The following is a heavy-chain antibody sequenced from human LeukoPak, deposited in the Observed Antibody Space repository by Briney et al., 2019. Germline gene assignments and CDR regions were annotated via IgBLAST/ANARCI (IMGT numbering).Heavy chain of an antibody. J-gene: IGHJ4*02. Sequence: PGGSLRLSCAASGFTSTHYAMHWVRQTPGKGLEWVAVIFYDGTIQYYSDSVRGRLIVSRDNPKNTLYLQMNSLRAEDTAVYYCARDPRGPAGYDSPARDTFDYWGQGTLVTVSS. CDR1: GFTSTHYA. CDR2: IFYDGTIQ. V-gene: IGHV3-30*03. D-gene: IGHD3-22*01. CDR3: ARDPRGPAGYDSPARDTFDY.